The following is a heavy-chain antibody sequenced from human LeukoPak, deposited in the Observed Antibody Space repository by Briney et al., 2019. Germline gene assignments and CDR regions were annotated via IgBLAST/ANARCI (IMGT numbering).Heavy chain of an antibody. D-gene: IGHD6-6*01. CDR3: ATDAPRPTSVLPYYMDV. V-gene: IGHV1-18*01. CDR2: ISAYNGNT. Sequence: ASVKVSCKASGYTFTSYGISWVRQAPGQGLEWMGWISAYNGNTNYAQKFQGRVTMTTDTSTSTAYMELSSLRSEDTAVYYCATDAPRPTSVLPYYMDVWGKGTTVTVSS. CDR1: GYTFTSYG. J-gene: IGHJ6*03.